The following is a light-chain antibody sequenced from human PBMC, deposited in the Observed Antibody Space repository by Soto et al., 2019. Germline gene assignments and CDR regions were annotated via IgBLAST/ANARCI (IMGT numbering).Light chain of an antibody. V-gene: IGKV1-5*03. J-gene: IGKJ1*01. CDR3: QQYNTYWT. CDR1: QSIRSW. CDR2: KAS. Sequence: DIQMTQSPSTLSASVGDRVTITCRASQSIRSWLAWYQQKPGKAPKLLISKASSLESGVSSRFSGSGSGTEFTLTISSLQPDDFATYYCQQYNTYWTFGQGTKVEIK.